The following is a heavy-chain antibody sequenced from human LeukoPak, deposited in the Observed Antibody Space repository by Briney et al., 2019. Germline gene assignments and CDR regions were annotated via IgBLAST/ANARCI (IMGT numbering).Heavy chain of an antibody. J-gene: IGHJ4*02. V-gene: IGHV3-21*01. Sequence: GGSLRLSCAASEFTFSSYSMNWVRQAPGKGLEWVSSISSSSSYIYYADSVKGRFTISRDNAKNSLYLQMNSLRAEDTAVYYCARDGWELLNFDYWGQGTLVTVSS. CDR2: ISSSSSYI. CDR1: EFTFSSYS. CDR3: ARDGWELLNFDY. D-gene: IGHD1-26*01.